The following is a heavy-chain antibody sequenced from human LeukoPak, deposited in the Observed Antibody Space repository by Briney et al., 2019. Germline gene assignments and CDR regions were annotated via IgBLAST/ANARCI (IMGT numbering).Heavy chain of an antibody. D-gene: IGHD3-10*01. J-gene: IGHJ4*02. V-gene: IGHV3-15*07. Sequence: PGGSLRLSCAASGFTFSNAWMNWVRQAPGKGLEWDGRIKSKTDGGTTDYAAPVKGRFTISRDDSKDTLYLQMNSLKTEDTAVYYCTTGESHYGSGSYYNNGYWGQGTLVTVSS. CDR2: IKSKTDGGTT. CDR3: TTGESHYGSGSYYNNGY. CDR1: GFTFSNAW.